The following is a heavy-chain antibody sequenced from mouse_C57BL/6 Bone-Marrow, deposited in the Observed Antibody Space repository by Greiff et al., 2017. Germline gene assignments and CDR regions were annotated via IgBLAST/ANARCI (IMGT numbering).Heavy chain of an antibody. CDR3: ARWGLRYLDY. J-gene: IGHJ2*01. D-gene: IGHD2-13*01. CDR2: IHPNSGST. Sequence: VQLQQPGAELVKPGASVKLSCKASGYTFTSYWMHWVKQRPGQGLEWIGMIHPNSGSTNYNEKFKSKATLTVDKSSSPAYMQLSSLTSEDSAVYDCARWGLRYLDYWGQGTTLTVSS. V-gene: IGHV1-64*01. CDR1: GYTFTSYW.